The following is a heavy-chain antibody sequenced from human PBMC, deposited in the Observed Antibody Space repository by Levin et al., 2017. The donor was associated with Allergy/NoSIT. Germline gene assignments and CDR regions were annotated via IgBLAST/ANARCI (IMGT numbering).Heavy chain of an antibody. D-gene: IGHD3-9*01. J-gene: IGHJ4*02. CDR3: AKDRVLTGYYTQGNSGFDY. CDR1: GFTFSSYA. Sequence: AGGSLRLSCAASGFTFSSYAMSWVRQAPGKGLEWVSAISGSGGSTYYADSVKGRFTISRDNSKNTLYLQMNSLRAEDTAVYYCAKDRVLTGYYTQGNSGFDYWGQGTLVTVSS. V-gene: IGHV3-23*01. CDR2: ISGSGGST.